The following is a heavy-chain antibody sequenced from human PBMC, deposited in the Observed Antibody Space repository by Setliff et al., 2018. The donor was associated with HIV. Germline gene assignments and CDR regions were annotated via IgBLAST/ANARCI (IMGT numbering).Heavy chain of an antibody. J-gene: IGHJ5*01. CDR2: INPKTGDT. V-gene: IGHV1-2*06. D-gene: IGHD6-13*01. Sequence: GASVKVSCKASGYTFTGYYIHCLRQAPGQGLQWMGRINPKTGDTDYAKTFQGRVTLTTDTSINTAYMELHRLTSDDTAVYFCARGRGRAAAVTGMDWFDFWGQGSLVTVSS. CDR3: ARGRGRAAAVTGMDWFDF. CDR1: GYTFTGYY.